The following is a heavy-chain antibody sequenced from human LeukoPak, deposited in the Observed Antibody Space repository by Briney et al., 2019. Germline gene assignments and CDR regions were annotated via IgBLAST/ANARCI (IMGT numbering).Heavy chain of an antibody. Sequence: GGSLRLSCAASGFTFSRYWMSWVRQAPGKGLEWVANIKQDGTEKYYVDSVKGRFTFSRDNAKNSLYLQMNSLRAEDTAVYYCAREEYGDHLWWGQGTLVTVSS. D-gene: IGHD4-17*01. CDR1: GFTFSRYW. J-gene: IGHJ4*02. CDR3: AREEYGDHLW. CDR2: IKQDGTEK. V-gene: IGHV3-7*03.